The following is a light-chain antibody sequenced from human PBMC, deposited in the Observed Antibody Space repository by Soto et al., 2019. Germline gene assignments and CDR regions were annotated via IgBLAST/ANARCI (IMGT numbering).Light chain of an antibody. J-gene: IGKJ5*01. Sequence: ELVLTHSPDTLSVSPGERATLSCRASQTVGSNLAWYQQKPGQAPRLLIYGASTRASDTPARFSGSGSVTEFAHTISSLQSEDFAVYYCQQYNNWPITFGQGTRLEIK. V-gene: IGKV3D-15*01. CDR1: QTVGSN. CDR3: QQYNNWPIT. CDR2: GAS.